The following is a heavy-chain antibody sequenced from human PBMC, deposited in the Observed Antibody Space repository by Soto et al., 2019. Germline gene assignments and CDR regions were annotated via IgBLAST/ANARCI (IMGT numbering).Heavy chain of an antibody. CDR2: ISYDGSNK. J-gene: IGHJ5*02. CDR3: ARAPREWERRRDWFDP. V-gene: IGHV3-30-3*01. Sequence: QVQLVESGGGVVQPGRSLRLSCAASGFTFSSYAMHWVRQAPGKGLEWVAVISYDGSNKYYADSVKGRFTISRDNSKNTLYLQMNSLRAEDTAVYYCARAPREWERRRDWFDPWGQGTLVTVSS. CDR1: GFTFSSYA. D-gene: IGHD1-26*01.